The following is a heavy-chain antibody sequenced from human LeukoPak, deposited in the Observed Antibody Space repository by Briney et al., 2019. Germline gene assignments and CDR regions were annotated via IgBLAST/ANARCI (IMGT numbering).Heavy chain of an antibody. Sequence: ASVKVSCKASGYTFTSYDINWMRQATGQGLEWMGWMNPNSGNTGYAQKFQDRVTMTRNTSIKTAYMELSRLRSDDTAVYYCARDLDCSSTSCYTRELDDVDYWGQGTLVTVSS. CDR1: GYTFTSYD. V-gene: IGHV1-8*01. D-gene: IGHD2-2*02. J-gene: IGHJ4*02. CDR2: MNPNSGNT. CDR3: ARDLDCSSTSCYTRELDDVDY.